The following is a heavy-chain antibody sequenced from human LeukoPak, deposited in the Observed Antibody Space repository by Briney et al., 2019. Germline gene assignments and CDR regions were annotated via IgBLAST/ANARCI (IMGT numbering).Heavy chain of an antibody. CDR2: IYTSGST. CDR3: ARGCSSTSCWLRMDV. D-gene: IGHD2-2*01. V-gene: IGHV4-4*07. Sequence: SETLSLTCTVSGGSITNYYWSWIRQPAGKGLEWIGRIYTSGSTNYNPSLKGRVTMSVDTSKNQFSLKLSSLTAADTAVYYCARGCSSTSCWLRMDVWGQGTTVTASS. CDR1: GGSITNYY. J-gene: IGHJ6*02.